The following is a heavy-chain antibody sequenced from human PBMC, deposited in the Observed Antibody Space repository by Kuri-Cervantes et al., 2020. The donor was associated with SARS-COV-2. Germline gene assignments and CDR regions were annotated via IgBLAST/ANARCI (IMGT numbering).Heavy chain of an antibody. Sequence: GGSLRLSCAASGFTFSSYDMHWVRQATGKGLEWVSAIGTAGDPYYPGSVKGRFTISRENAKNSLYLQMNSLRAGDTAVYYCARGGWQASDYGDYHYYGMDVWGQGTTVTVAS. CDR1: GFTFSSYD. V-gene: IGHV3-13*05. CDR3: ARGGWQASDYGDYHYYGMDV. CDR2: IGTAGDP. J-gene: IGHJ6*01. D-gene: IGHD4-17*01.